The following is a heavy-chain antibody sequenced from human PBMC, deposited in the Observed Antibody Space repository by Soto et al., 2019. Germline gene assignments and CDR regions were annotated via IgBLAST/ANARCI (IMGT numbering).Heavy chain of an antibody. Sequence: PSETLSLTCTVSGGSISSGGYYWSWIRQHPGKGLEWIGYIYYSGSTYYNPSLKSRVTISVDTSKNQFSLKLSSVTAADTAVYYCAKEPSRRGGCFDYWGQGTLVTVSS. CDR2: IYYSGST. J-gene: IGHJ4*02. CDR1: GGSISSGGYY. D-gene: IGHD6-19*01. CDR3: AKEPSRRGGCFDY. V-gene: IGHV4-31*03.